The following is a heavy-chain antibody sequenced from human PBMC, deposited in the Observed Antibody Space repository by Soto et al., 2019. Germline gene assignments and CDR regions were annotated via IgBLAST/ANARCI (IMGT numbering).Heavy chain of an antibody. CDR1: GNTFASHG. J-gene: IGHJ4*02. D-gene: IGHD3-10*01. Sequence: ASVKVSCKASGNTFASHGFSWVRQAPGQGLEWMGWISGFNGQTNYALKFQGRVTLTTDTSTSTAYMELRSLRSDDTAVYFCARVDPRGVAVVRDYWGQGTLVTVS. CDR2: ISGFNGQT. V-gene: IGHV1-18*01. CDR3: ARVDPRGVAVVRDY.